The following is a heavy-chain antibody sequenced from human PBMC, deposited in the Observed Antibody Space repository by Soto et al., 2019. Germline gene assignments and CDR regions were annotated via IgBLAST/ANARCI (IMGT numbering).Heavy chain of an antibody. J-gene: IGHJ4*02. CDR3: VHTGYSYDPFGY. D-gene: IGHD5-18*01. V-gene: IGHV2-5*01. Sequence: QITLKASGPALVKPTQTLTLTCTFSGFSLTSYGVGVGWIRLPPGQSLEWLALIFWNDGDRYSPSLKSRLTTTKDTSKIQVVLTMTNMDPVDTAKYYCVHTGYSYDPFGYWGRRTLVTVSS. CDR1: GFSLTSYGVG. CDR2: IFWNDGD.